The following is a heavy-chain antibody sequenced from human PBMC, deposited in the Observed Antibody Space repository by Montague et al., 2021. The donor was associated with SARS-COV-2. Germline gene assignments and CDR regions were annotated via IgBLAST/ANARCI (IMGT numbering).Heavy chain of an antibody. CDR1: GFTFSSYW. Sequence: LRLSCAASGFTFSSYWMSWVRQAPGKGLEWVANIKQDGSEKYYVDSVKGRFTISRDNAKNSLYLQMNSLRAEDTAVYYCARDLRYFDWLFHSSGYYNYFDYWGQGTLVTVSS. D-gene: IGHD3-9*01. CDR2: IKQDGSEK. CDR3: ARDLRYFDWLFHSSGYYNYFDY. J-gene: IGHJ4*02. V-gene: IGHV3-7*01.